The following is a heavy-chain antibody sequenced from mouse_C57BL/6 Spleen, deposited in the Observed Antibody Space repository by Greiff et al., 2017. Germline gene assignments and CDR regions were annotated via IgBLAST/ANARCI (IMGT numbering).Heavy chain of an antibody. CDR2: ISSGGSYT. J-gene: IGHJ2*01. CDR1: GFTFSSYG. D-gene: IGHD1-1*01. V-gene: IGHV5-6*01. Sequence: EVQLVESGGDLVKPGGSLKLSCAASGFTFSSYGMFWVRQTPDKRLEWVATISSGGSYTYYPDSVKGRFTISRDNAKNTLYLQMSSLKSEDTAMYYCAREHGSSFDYWGQGTTLTVSS. CDR3: AREHGSSFDY.